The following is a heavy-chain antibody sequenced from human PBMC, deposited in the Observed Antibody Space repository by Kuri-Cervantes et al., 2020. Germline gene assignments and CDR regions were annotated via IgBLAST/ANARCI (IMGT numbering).Heavy chain of an antibody. CDR1: GFTVSSNY. CDR2: INQSGIA. J-gene: IGHJ5*02. D-gene: IGHD5-18*01. CDR3: ARESRLRPRFDP. V-gene: IGHV4-34*01. Sequence: ESLKISCAASGFTVSSNYMSWVRQPPGKGLEWIGEINQSGIANYKSSLKSRVTISVDRSKNQFSLKLTSVTAADTATYYCARESRLRPRFDPWGQGTLVTVSS.